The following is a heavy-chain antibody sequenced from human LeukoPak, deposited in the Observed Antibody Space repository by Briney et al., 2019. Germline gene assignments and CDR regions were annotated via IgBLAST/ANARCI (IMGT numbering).Heavy chain of an antibody. V-gene: IGHV4-34*01. D-gene: IGHD6-13*01. Sequence: SETLSLTCAVYGGSFSGYYWSWIRQPPGKGLEWIGEINHSGSTNYNPSLKSRVTISVDTSKNRFSLKLSSVTAADTAVYYCASFIIAAGTLFDYWGQGTLVTVSS. CDR1: GGSFSGYY. CDR3: ASFIIAAGTLFDY. CDR2: INHSGST. J-gene: IGHJ4*02.